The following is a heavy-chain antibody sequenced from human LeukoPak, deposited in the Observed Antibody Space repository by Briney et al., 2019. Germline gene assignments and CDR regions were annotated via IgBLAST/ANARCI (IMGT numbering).Heavy chain of an antibody. Sequence: PETLSLTCAVSGYSISSGYYWGWIRQPPGKGLEWIGSIYHSGSTYYNPSLKSRVTISVDTSKNQFSLKLSSVTAADTAVYYCARRWGGSGTWFDPWGQGTLVTVSS. CDR3: ARRWGGSGTWFDP. D-gene: IGHD6-25*01. J-gene: IGHJ5*02. CDR1: GYSISSGYY. V-gene: IGHV4-38-2*01. CDR2: IYHSGST.